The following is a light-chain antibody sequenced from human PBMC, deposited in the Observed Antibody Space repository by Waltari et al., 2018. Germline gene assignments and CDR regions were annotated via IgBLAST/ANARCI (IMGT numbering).Light chain of an antibody. V-gene: IGKV3-11*01. CDR1: QSLSNY. Sequence: ERPPLSCRASQSLSNYLALYQQQHGQAPVLLISDTSNRANGIPARFSDSGFGTDFTLTISSLEPEDFAVYYCQQRRNWPLTFGGGTKVEIK. CDR2: DTS. J-gene: IGKJ4*01. CDR3: QQRRNWPLT.